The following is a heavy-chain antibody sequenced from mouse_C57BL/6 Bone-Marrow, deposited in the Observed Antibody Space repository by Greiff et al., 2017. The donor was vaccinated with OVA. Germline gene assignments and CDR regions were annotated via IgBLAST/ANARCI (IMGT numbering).Heavy chain of an antibody. V-gene: IGHV6-3*01. Sequence: EVKLEESGGGLVQPGGSMKLSCVASGFTFSNYWMNWVRQSPEKGLEWVAQIRLKSDNYATHYAESVKGRFTISRDDSKSSVYLQMNNLRAEDTGIYYCTNAPGYFDVWGTGTTVTVSS. CDR3: TNAPGYFDV. CDR1: GFTFSNYW. CDR2: IRLKSDNYAT. J-gene: IGHJ1*03.